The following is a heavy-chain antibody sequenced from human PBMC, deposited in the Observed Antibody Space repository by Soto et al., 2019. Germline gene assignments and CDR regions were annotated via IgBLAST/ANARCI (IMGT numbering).Heavy chain of an antibody. D-gene: IGHD3-16*02. CDR2: ISYDGSNK. J-gene: IGHJ4*02. CDR3: AKCLYDYVWGSYRAPFDY. V-gene: IGHV3-30*18. CDR1: GFTFSSYG. Sequence: GGSLRLSCAASGFTFSSYGMHWVRQAPGKGLEWVAVISYDGSNKYYADSVKGRFTISRDNSKNTLYLQMNSLRAEDTAVYYCAKCLYDYVWGSYRAPFDYWGQGTLVTVSS.